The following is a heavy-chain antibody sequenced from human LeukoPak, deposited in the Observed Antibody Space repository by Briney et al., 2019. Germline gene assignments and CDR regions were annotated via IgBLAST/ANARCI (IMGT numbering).Heavy chain of an antibody. CDR1: GYTFTGYY. V-gene: IGHV1-2*02. CDR3: AREGVGEYSSSSDPEHFDY. D-gene: IGHD6-6*01. CDR2: INPNSGGT. Sequence: GVSVKVSCKASGYTFTGYYMHWVRQPPGQGLEWMGWINPNSGGTNYAQKFRGRVTMPRDTSIGTPYIEVSRLRSYDTAVYYCAREGVGEYSSSSDPEHFDYWGQGTLVTVSS. J-gene: IGHJ4*02.